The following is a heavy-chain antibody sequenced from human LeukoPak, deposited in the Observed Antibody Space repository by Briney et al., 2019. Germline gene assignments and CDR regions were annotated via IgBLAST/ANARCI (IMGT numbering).Heavy chain of an antibody. CDR1: GFTFSSYT. CDR3: ARDQSYGDYRYYFDY. Sequence: GESLRLSCAASGFTFSSYTMNWVRQAPGKGLEWVSSISSSSSYIYYADSVKGRFTISRDNAKNSLYLQMNSLRAEDTAVYYCARDQSYGDYRYYFDYWGQGTLVTVSS. J-gene: IGHJ4*02. V-gene: IGHV3-21*01. D-gene: IGHD4-17*01. CDR2: ISSSSSYI.